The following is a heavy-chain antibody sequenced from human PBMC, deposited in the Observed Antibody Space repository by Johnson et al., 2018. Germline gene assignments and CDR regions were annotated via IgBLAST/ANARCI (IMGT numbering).Heavy chain of an antibody. J-gene: IGHJ3*02. V-gene: IGHV3-30-3*01. CDR2: ISHNEIDK. Sequence: QVQLVESGGGVVQPGTSLRLSCGVSGVTLSTSIMHWVRQAPGKGLEWVALISHNEIDKQYGDSAKDRFTISRNISKNTVYLQMNSLRVEDTAVYYCAREAYSSGRAGIFRIWGQGTMVTVSS. D-gene: IGHD6-19*01. CDR3: AREAYSSGRAGIFRI. CDR1: GVTLSTSI.